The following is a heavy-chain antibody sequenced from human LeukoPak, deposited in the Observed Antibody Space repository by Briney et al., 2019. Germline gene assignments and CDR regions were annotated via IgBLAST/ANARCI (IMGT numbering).Heavy chain of an antibody. V-gene: IGHV4-59*08. CDR3: ARGAGYDSSAPFDY. D-gene: IGHD3-22*01. J-gene: IGHJ4*02. Sequence: SETLSLTCTVSGGSISSYYWSWIRQPPGKGLEWIGYIYYSGSTNYNPSLKRRVTISVDTSNHQFSLKLSSVTAADTAVYYCARGAGYDSSAPFDYWGQGTLVTVSS. CDR2: IYYSGST. CDR1: GGSISSYY.